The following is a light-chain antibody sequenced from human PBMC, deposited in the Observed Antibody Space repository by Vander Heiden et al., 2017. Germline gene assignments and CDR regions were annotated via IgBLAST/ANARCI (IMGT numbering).Light chain of an antibody. CDR1: QSLLHSNGYNY. Sequence: VTPGEPASISCRSSQSLLHSNGYNYLDWYLQKPGQSPQLLIYLSSTRASGVPDRCSSSGSGTDFTLKISRVEAEDVGVYYCMQALQTPPYTFGQGTKLEI. CDR2: LSS. V-gene: IGKV2-28*01. CDR3: MQALQTPPYT. J-gene: IGKJ2*01.